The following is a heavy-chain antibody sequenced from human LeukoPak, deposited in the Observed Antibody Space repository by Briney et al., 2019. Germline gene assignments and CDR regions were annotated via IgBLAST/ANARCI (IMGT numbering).Heavy chain of an antibody. V-gene: IGHV4-31*03. D-gene: IGHD5-12*01. CDR2: IYYSGST. CDR1: GGSISSGGYY. J-gene: IGHJ4*02. CDR3: AREGGRDGYNFGY. Sequence: TLSLTCTVSGGSISSGGYYWSWIRQHPGKGLEWIGYIYYSGSTYYNPSLKSRVTISVDTSKNQFSLKLSSVTAADTAVYYCAREGGRDGYNFGYWGQGTLVTVSS.